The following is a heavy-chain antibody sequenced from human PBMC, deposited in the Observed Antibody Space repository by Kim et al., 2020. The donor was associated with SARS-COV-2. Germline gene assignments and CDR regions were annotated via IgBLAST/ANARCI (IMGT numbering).Heavy chain of an antibody. J-gene: IGHJ4*02. CDR3: ASLTITSSATDY. V-gene: IGHV4-39*01. D-gene: IGHD3-22*01. CDR1: GGSISSSSYY. Sequence: SETLSLTCTVSGGSISSSSYYWGWIRQPPGKGLEWIGSIYYSGSTYYNPSLKSRVTISVDTSKNQFSLKLSSVTAADTAVYYCASLTITSSATDYWGQGTLVTVSS. CDR2: IYYSGST.